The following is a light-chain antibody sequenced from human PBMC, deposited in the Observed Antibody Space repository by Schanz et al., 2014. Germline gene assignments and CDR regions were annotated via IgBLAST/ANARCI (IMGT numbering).Light chain of an antibody. CDR2: EGS. J-gene: IGLJ3*02. V-gene: IGLV2-14*01. CDR3: SSYTSSNTGV. Sequence: QSALTQPASVSGSPGQSITISCTGTSSDVGGYNYVSWYQQHPGKAPKLIIYEGSQRPSTVSNRFSGSKSDNTASLTISGLQTEDEAHYYCSSYTSSNTGVFGGGTKLTVL. CDR1: SSDVGGYNY.